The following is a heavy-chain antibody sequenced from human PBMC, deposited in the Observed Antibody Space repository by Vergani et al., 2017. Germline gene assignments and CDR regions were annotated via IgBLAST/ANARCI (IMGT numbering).Heavy chain of an antibody. D-gene: IGHD1-1*01. CDR1: EYSFGNYW. J-gene: IGHJ4*02. CDR3: ARHTTYTDS. Sequence: EVELVQSGPEMRKPGESLKISCKGSEYSFGNYWIGWVRQMPGKGLEWMGIIYPADSDTRYSPSFHGQVTISAAKSISTAFLQWDSLKASDTALYYCARHTTYTDSWGQGTLVTVSS. CDR2: IYPADSDT. V-gene: IGHV5-51*01.